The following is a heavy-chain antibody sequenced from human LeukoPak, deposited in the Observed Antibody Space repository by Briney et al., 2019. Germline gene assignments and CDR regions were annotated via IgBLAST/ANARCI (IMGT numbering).Heavy chain of an antibody. V-gene: IGHV1-46*01. CDR2: INPSGDTT. Sequence: ASVKVSCKASGYTLTSYYLHWVRQAPGQGLEWMAIINPSGDTTSHAQKFQGRVTMTWDTSASTVYMELSSLRSEDTAVYYCASVYKNGMDVWGQGTTVTVSS. CDR1: GYTLTSYY. D-gene: IGHD5-24*01. CDR3: ASVYKNGMDV. J-gene: IGHJ6*02.